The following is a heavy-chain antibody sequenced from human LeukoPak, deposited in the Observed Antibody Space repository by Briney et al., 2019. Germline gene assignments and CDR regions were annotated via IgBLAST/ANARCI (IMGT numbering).Heavy chain of an antibody. J-gene: IGHJ6*03. Sequence: PSETLSLTCTVSGGSISSSSYYWGWIRQPPGKGLEWIGSIYYSGSTYYNPSLKSRVTISVDTSKNQFSLKLSSVTAADTAVYYCARVVSPPDSSGYYYRNYYYYYYMDVWGKGTTVTVSS. CDR2: IYYSGST. D-gene: IGHD3-22*01. CDR1: GGSISSSSYY. V-gene: IGHV4-39*07. CDR3: ARVVSPPDSSGYYYRNYYYYYYMDV.